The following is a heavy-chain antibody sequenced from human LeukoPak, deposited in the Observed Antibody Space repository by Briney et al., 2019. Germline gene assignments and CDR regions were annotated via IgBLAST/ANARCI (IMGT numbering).Heavy chain of an antibody. CDR2: ISSSSSYI. D-gene: IGHD6-6*01. Sequence: GGSLRLSCAASGFTFSSYSMNWVRQAPGKGLEWVSSISSSSSYIYYTDSVKGRFTISRDNAKNSLYLQLNSLRAEDTALYYCARGEWSSSPFDYWGQGTLVTVSS. CDR1: GFTFSSYS. CDR3: ARGEWSSSPFDY. J-gene: IGHJ4*02. V-gene: IGHV3-21*01.